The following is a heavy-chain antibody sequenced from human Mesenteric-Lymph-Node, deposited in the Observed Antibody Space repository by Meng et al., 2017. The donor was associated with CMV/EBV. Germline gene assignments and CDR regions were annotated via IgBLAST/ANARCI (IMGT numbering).Heavy chain of an antibody. CDR1: GFSFSTYG. CDR3: VRLDSRGYYYNLDY. CDR2: IWYDGSDR. Sequence: GESLKISCAASGFSFSTYGMHWVRQAPGKGLEWVAVIWYDGSDRFYGDSVRGRFTISRDNSRNTLYLQMNSLRAEDAAFYHCVRLDSRGYYYNLDYWGQGTLVTVSS. V-gene: IGHV3-33*01. D-gene: IGHD3-22*01. J-gene: IGHJ4*02.